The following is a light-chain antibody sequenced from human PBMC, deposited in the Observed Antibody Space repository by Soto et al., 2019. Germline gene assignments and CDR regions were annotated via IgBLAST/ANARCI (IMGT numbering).Light chain of an antibody. CDR2: TVS. V-gene: IGKV2-40*01. CDR3: MQRLEFPLT. CDR1: QSLLDSDDGSTY. J-gene: IGKJ4*01. Sequence: DSVMTQIPLSLPVTPGEPASISCRSSQSLLDSDDGSTYLDWYLQKPGQSPQLLIYTVSFRASGVPDRFSGSGSGTDFTLKISRVEAEDVGVYYCMQRLEFPLTFGGGTRLEIK.